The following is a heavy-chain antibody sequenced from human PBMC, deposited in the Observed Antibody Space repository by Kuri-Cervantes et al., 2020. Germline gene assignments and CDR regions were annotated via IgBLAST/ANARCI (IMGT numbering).Heavy chain of an antibody. D-gene: IGHD2-21*01. CDR3: VRGAKRQWPRTLLYWYFDL. Sequence: ESLKISCAASGFTFSTYAMSWVRQAPGKGLEWIGEINHSGSTNYNPSLKSQVTISVDTSKNQFSLKLSSVTAADTAVYYCVRGAKRQWPRTLLYWYFDLWGRGTLVTVSS. CDR1: GFTFSTYA. CDR2: INHSGST. V-gene: IGHV4-34*01. J-gene: IGHJ2*01.